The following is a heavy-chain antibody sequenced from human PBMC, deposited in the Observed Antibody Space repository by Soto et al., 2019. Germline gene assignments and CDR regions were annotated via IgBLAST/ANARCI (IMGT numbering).Heavy chain of an antibody. V-gene: IGHV3-30*18. CDR2: IPRDGSLK. Sequence: QGLLVESGGGVVQPGRSLRLSCVASGLTFSHYGMHWVRQGPGKGLEWVAVIPRDGSLKFYEDSVKGRFTISRDNSRNTLYLEMNGLTPEDTAVYYCAKAADYCVSSVYDNWGRGTLVTVSS. CDR3: AKAADYCVSSVYDN. CDR1: GLTFSHYG. D-gene: IGHD2-21*01. J-gene: IGHJ4*02.